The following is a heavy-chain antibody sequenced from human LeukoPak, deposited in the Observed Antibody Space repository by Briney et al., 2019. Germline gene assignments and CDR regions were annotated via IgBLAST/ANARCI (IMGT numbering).Heavy chain of an antibody. D-gene: IGHD6-19*01. CDR1: GYTFTSYY. Sequence: ASVKVSCKASGYTFTSYYMHWVRQAPGQGLEWMGIINPSGGSTSYAQKFQGRVTMTRDTSTSTVYMELSSLRSEDTAVYYCARDSSRSYRYSSGCLFDYWGQGTLVTVSS. V-gene: IGHV1-46*01. CDR2: INPSGGST. J-gene: IGHJ4*02. CDR3: ARDSSRSYRYSSGCLFDY.